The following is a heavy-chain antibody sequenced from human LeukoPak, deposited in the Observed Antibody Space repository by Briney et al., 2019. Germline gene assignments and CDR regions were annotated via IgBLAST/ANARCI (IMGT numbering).Heavy chain of an antibody. V-gene: IGHV4-39*01. J-gene: IGHJ5*02. Sequence: PSETLSLTCTVSGGSISSSGYYWGWIRQPPGKGLEWIGSVYYSGTTYYNPSPKSRVTISVDTSKNQFSLKLSSVTAPDTAVYYCARQTSWFDPWGQGTLVTVSS. CDR2: VYYSGTT. CDR3: ARQTSWFDP. CDR1: GGSISSSGYY.